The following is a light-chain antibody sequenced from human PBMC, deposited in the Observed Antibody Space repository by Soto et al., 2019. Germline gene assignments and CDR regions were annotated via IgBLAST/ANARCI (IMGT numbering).Light chain of an antibody. V-gene: IGKV3-20*01. CDR1: QSVSSSY. Sequence: EIVLTQSPGTLSLSPGERATLSCRASQSVSSSYLAWYQHKPGQAPRLLIYGASSRATGIPDRFSGSGSGTDFTLTISRLEPEDFAVYYCQQYGSSPPITLGQVTRLEIK. CDR3: QQYGSSPPIT. J-gene: IGKJ5*01. CDR2: GAS.